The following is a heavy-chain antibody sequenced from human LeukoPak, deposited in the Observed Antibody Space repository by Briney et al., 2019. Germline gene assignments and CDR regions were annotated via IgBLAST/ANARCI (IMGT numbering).Heavy chain of an antibody. V-gene: IGHV3-20*04. J-gene: IGHJ4*02. Sequence: GVSLTLSCAASRFTFDDYRMPWVPQAPGKGLVRVSDINWGGGSTGYAVSVKGRFTISRDNAKYYLYLQRNSLRAEDTALYYCARGAAGTEPFDYWGQGTLVTVSS. CDR1: RFTFDDYR. CDR2: INWGGGST. CDR3: ARGAAGTEPFDY. D-gene: IGHD6-13*01.